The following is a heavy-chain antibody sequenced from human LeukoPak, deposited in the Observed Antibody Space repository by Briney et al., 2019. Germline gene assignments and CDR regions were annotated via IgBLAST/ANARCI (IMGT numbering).Heavy chain of an antibody. CDR3: ARSDFC. CDR2: ISYDGSNK. Sequence: PGGSLRLSCAASGFTFSSYAMHWVRQAPGKGLEWVAVISYDGSNKYYADSVKGRFTISRDNSKNTLYLQMNSLRAEDTAVYYCARSDFCWGQGTLVTVSS. J-gene: IGHJ4*02. CDR1: GFTFSSYA. V-gene: IGHV3-30-3*01.